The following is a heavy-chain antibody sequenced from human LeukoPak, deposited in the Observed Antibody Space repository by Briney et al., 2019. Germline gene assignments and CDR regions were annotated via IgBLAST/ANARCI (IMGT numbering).Heavy chain of an antibody. J-gene: IGHJ4*02. D-gene: IGHD2-21*02. CDR1: GFTFSSYA. CDR2: ISYDGSNK. Sequence: PGGSLRLSCAASGFTFSSYAMHWDRQAPGKGLEWEAVISYDGSNKYYADSVKGRFTISRDNSKNTLYLQMNSLRAEDTAVYYCARGDCGGDCYSAFDYWGQGTLVTVSS. V-gene: IGHV3-30*04. CDR3: ARGDCGGDCYSAFDY.